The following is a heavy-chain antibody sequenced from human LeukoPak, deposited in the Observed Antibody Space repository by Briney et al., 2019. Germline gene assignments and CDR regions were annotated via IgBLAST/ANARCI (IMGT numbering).Heavy chain of an antibody. CDR2: IYTSGST. J-gene: IGHJ4*02. V-gene: IGHV4-61*02. Sequence: PSQTLSLTCTVYGGSISSGRYYWSWIRPAAGKGLEWIGRIYTSGSTNYNPSLKSQVTISVDTSKNQFSLKLSSVTAADTAVYYCASYYDSSGYDYWGQGTLVTVSS. D-gene: IGHD3-22*01. CDR1: GGSISSGRYY. CDR3: ASYYDSSGYDY.